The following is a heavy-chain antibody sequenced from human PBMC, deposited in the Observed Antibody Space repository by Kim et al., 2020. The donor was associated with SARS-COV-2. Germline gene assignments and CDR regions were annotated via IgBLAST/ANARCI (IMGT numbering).Heavy chain of an antibody. CDR3: ARRGSSWSFDY. J-gene: IGHJ4*02. V-gene: IGHV1-2*02. Sequence: TNYAQKFQGRVTMTRDTSISTAYMELSRLRSDDTAVYYCARRGSSWSFDYWGQGTLVTVSS. CDR2: T. D-gene: IGHD6-13*01.